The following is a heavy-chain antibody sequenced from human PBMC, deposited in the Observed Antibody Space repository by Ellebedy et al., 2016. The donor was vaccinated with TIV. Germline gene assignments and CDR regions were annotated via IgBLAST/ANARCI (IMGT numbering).Heavy chain of an antibody. D-gene: IGHD4/OR15-4a*01. CDR3: ARGAWCYGRTTRTWDAFDI. V-gene: IGHV3-21*01. CDR2: ITSSSSYI. J-gene: IGHJ3*02. CDR1: GFTFSSYS. Sequence: GGSLRLSXAASGFTFSSYSMNWVRQAPGKGLEWVSSITSSSSYIYYADSVKGRFTISRDNAKNSLYLQMNSLRAEDTAVYYCARGAWCYGRTTRTWDAFDIWGQGTMVTVSS.